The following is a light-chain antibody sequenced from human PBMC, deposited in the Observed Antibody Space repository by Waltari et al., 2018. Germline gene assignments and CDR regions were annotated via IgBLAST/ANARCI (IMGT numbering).Light chain of an antibody. V-gene: IGLV2-23*02. CDR1: SSDVGTYNL. J-gene: IGLJ3*02. Sequence: QSALTQPVSVSGSPGQSITVSCRGSSSDVGTYNLVSWYQQHPGRAPKLLIYEVSLRPSGITSRVSGSKAGNTASMTVSGLQAEDEAEYSCCSYAGKRSGLFGGGTKLTVL. CDR2: EVS. CDR3: CSYAGKRSGL.